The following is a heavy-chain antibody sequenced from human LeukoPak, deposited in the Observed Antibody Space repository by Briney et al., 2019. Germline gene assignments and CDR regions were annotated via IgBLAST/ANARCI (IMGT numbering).Heavy chain of an antibody. Sequence: SETLSLTCAASGGSISSGGYSWSWIRQPPGKGLEWIGYIYHSGSTYYNPSLKCRVTISVDRSKNQFSLKLSSVTAADTAVYYCARVVAHTLDYWGQGTLVTVSS. V-gene: IGHV4-30-2*01. CDR3: ARVVAHTLDY. CDR1: GGSISSGGYS. CDR2: IYHSGST. J-gene: IGHJ4*02.